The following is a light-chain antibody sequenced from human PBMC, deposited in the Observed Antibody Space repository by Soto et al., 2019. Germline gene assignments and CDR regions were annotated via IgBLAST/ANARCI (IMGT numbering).Light chain of an antibody. CDR2: DVS. CDR3: SSHTSSSTLPYV. Sequence: QSALTQPASVSGSPGQPITISCTGTSSDVGGYNYVSWYQQHPGKAPKLMIYDVSNRPSGVSNRFSGSKSGNTASLTISGLQAEDEADYYCSSHTSSSTLPYVFGTWTKVTVL. J-gene: IGLJ1*01. V-gene: IGLV2-14*01. CDR1: SSDVGGYNY.